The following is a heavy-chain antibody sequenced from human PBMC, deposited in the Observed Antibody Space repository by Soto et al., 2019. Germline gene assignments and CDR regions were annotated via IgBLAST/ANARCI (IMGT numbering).Heavy chain of an antibody. J-gene: IGHJ3*01. CDR1: GFTFSNYG. CDR2: ISYDEAIK. Sequence: GGSLRLSCAVSGFTFSNYGMHWVRLAPGKGLEWVAVISYDEAIKYYVDSVKGRYTISRDNSMKTLYLQMNSLRVEDTAVYYCARERYGDYPEESFAFDVWGPGTMVTVS. CDR3: ARERYGDYPEESFAFDV. D-gene: IGHD4-17*01. V-gene: IGHV3-33*08.